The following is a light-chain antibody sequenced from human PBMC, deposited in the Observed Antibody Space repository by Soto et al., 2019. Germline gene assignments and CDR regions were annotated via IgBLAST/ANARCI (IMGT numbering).Light chain of an antibody. J-gene: IGLJ2*01. CDR1: SSDVGAYNY. CDR3: CSYAGSSSVL. Sequence: QSVLTQPPSASGSPGQSVTISCTGTSSDVGAYNYVSWYQQHPGKAPKVLIYEVTKRPSGVPDRFSASKTGRTASLTISGLQPEDEADYYCCSYAGSSSVLFGGGTKVTVL. CDR2: EVT. V-gene: IGLV2-8*01.